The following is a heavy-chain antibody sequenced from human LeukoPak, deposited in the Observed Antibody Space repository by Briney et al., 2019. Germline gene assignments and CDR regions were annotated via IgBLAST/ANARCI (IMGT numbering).Heavy chain of an antibody. V-gene: IGHV4-61*02. J-gene: IGHJ4*02. D-gene: IGHD5-24*01. Sequence: SETLSLTCTVSGGSISSGSYYWNWIRQPAGKGLEWIGRLYTSGSTNYNPSLKSRVTISVDTSKNQFSLKLSSVTAADTGVYYCASSVRGWLQFDYWGQGTLVTVSS. CDR1: GGSISSGSYY. CDR3: ASSVRGWLQFDY. CDR2: LYTSGST.